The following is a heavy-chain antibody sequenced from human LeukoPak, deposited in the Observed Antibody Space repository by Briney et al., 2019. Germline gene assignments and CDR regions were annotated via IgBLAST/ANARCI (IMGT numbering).Heavy chain of an antibody. CDR2: ISTSSGTI. Sequence: GGSLRLSCAASGFTFSSYSMNWVRQAPGKGLEWLSYISTSSGTIYYADSVRGRFTISRDNAKNSLYLQMNSLRAEDTAVYYCARDRGDGYNSFFYYYYYIDVWGKGTTVTVSS. V-gene: IGHV3-48*01. D-gene: IGHD5-24*01. CDR1: GFTFSSYS. CDR3: ARDRGDGYNSFFYYYYYIDV. J-gene: IGHJ6*03.